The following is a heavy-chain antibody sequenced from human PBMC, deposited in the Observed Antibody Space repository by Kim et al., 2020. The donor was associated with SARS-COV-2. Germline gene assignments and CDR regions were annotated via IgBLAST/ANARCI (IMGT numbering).Heavy chain of an antibody. CDR2: ITGSGDNT. J-gene: IGHJ4*02. V-gene: IGHV3-23*01. D-gene: IGHD5-12*01. Sequence: GGSLRLSCAASGFSGFTFSSYDMSWVRQTPGKGLEWVSAITGSGDNTYYADSAKGRFTISRDNSKNTLYLQMNSLRAEDTAVYYCAKGEGAYSGYANFDYWGQGTLVTVSS. CDR1: GFSGFTFSSYD. CDR3: AKGEGAYSGYANFDY.